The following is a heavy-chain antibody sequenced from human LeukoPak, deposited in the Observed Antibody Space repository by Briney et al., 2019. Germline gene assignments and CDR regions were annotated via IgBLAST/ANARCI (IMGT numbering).Heavy chain of an antibody. D-gene: IGHD4-17*01. V-gene: IGHV2-5*02. J-gene: IGHJ4*02. CDR3: AHYGDYRFMYYFDH. CDR1: GFSLTTSGVG. CDR2: IYWDDNK. Sequence: SGPTLVKPTQTLTLTCTFSGFSLTTSGVGVGWIRQPPGKALEWLALIYWDDNKLYNPSLKSRLTITKDTSKNQVVLTMTNMDPVDTATYYCAHYGDYRFMYYFDHWGQGTLVTVSS.